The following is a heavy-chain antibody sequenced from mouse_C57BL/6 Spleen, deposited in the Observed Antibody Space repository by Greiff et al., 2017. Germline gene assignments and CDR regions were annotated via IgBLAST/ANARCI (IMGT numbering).Heavy chain of an antibody. J-gene: IGHJ1*03. V-gene: IGHV1-63*01. D-gene: IGHD1-1*01. Sequence: QVQLQQSGAELVRPGTSVKMSCKASGYTFTNYWIGWAKQRPGHGLEWIGDIYPGGGYTNYNEKFKGKATLTADKSSSTAYMQFSSLTSEDSAIYYCARSNYYGSSYSYWYFDVWGTGTTVTVSS. CDR3: ARSNYYGSSYSYWYFDV. CDR1: GYTFTNYW. CDR2: IYPGGGYT.